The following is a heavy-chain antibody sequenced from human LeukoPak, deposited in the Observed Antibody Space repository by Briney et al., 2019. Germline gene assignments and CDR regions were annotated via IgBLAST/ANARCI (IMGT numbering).Heavy chain of an antibody. CDR3: ARGHDYGDYLDY. J-gene: IGHJ4*02. CDR2: MNPNSGNT. D-gene: IGHD4-17*01. Sequence: ASVKVSCKASGYTFTSYDINWVRQATGQGLEWMGWMNPNSGNTGYAQKFQGRVTMTRNTSINTAYMELSSLRSEDTAVYYCARGHDYGDYLDYWGQGTLVTVSS. V-gene: IGHV1-8*01. CDR1: GYTFTSYD.